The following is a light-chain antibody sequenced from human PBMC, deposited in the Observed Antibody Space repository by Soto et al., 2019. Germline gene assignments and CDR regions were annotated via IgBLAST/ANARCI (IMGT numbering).Light chain of an antibody. CDR2: DVS. CDR3: SSYTSSSVV. J-gene: IGLJ2*01. CDR1: SSDVGAYNF. V-gene: IGLV2-14*01. Sequence: QSALTQPASVSGSPGQSITIXCSGTSSDVGAYNFVSWYQQHPGRAPKLIIYDVSNRPSGVSNRLSGSKSGNTASLTISGLQAEDEADYYCSSYTSSSVVFGGGTKLTVL.